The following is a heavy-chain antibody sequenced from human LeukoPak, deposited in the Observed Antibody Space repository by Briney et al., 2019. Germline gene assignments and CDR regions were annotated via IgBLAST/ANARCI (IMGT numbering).Heavy chain of an antibody. CDR2: IYYSGST. CDR3: ARLEMATIMIDY. J-gene: IGHJ4*02. Sequence: SETLSLTCTVSGYSISSGYYWGWIRQPPGKGLEWIGSIYYSGSTYYNPSLKSRVTISVDTSKNQFSLKLSSVTAADTAVYYCARLEMATIMIDYWGQGTLVTVSS. CDR1: GYSISSGYY. D-gene: IGHD5-24*01. V-gene: IGHV4-38-2*02.